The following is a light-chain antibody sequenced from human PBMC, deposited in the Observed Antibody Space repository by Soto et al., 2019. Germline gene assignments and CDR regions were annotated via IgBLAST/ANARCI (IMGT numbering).Light chain of an antibody. Sequence: SALTQPASVSGSPGQSITISCTGTSSDVGGYNYVSWYQHHPGKAPKLMIFDVSNRPSGVSNRFSGSKSGNTASLTISGPQAEDEADYYCSSYTASSTYVFGTGTKVTVL. CDR1: SSDVGGYNY. J-gene: IGLJ1*01. V-gene: IGLV2-14*03. CDR3: SSYTASSTYV. CDR2: DVS.